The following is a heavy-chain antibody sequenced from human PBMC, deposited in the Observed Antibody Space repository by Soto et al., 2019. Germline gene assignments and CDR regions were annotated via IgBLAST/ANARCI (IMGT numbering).Heavy chain of an antibody. V-gene: IGHV3-23*01. CDR3: AKGTPMIRGVFYFDY. J-gene: IGHJ4*02. Sequence: EVQLLESGGGLVQPGGSLRLSCAASGFTFTNYAMNWVRQTPGKGLEWVSSISGSGGSTYYAASVKGRFTISRDNSKNTLSLQMNSLRAEDTAVYYWAKGTPMIRGVFYFDYWGQGTLVTVSS. CDR1: GFTFTNYA. D-gene: IGHD3-10*01. CDR2: ISGSGGST.